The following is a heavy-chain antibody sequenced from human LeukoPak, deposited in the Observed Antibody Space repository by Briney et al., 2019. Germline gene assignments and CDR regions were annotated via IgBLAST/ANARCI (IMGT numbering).Heavy chain of an antibody. CDR1: GGSISRYY. D-gene: IGHD6-19*01. CDR3: ARAESSGWYQYYFDY. CDR2: IYYSGST. J-gene: IGHJ4*02. V-gene: IGHV4-59*01. Sequence: PSETLSLTCTVSGGSISRYYWSWIRQPPGKGLEWIGYIYYSGSTNYNPSLKSRVTISVDTSKNQFSLKLSSVTAADTAVYYCARAESSGWYQYYFDYWGQGTLVTVSS.